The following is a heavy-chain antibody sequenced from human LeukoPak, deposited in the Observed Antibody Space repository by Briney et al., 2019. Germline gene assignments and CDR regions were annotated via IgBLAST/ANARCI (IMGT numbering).Heavy chain of an antibody. J-gene: IGHJ4*02. D-gene: IGHD3-22*01. CDR2: IIPIFGTA. CDR1: GGTFSSYA. V-gene: IGHV1-69*05. Sequence: GASVKVSCKASGGTFSSYAISWVRQAPGQGLEWMGGIIPIFGTANYAQKFQGRVRITTDESTSTAYMELSSLRSEDTAVYYCARALSDHYDSSGYYPYYFDYWGQGTLVTVSS. CDR3: ARALSDHYDSSGYYPYYFDY.